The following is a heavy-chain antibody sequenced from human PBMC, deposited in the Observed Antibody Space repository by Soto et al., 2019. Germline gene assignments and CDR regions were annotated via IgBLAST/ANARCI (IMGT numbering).Heavy chain of an antibody. CDR1: GYTFTSYA. Sequence: QVQLVQSGAEVKKPGASVKVSCKASGYTFTSYAMHWVRQAPGQRLEWMGWINAGNGNTKYSQKFQGRVTITRDTSASTAYTHLTSLRSQPTAVYYCPTVPASSIRPLRGRGTLVTVSS. CDR2: INAGNGNT. V-gene: IGHV1-3*01. CDR3: PTVPASSIRPL. J-gene: IGHJ2*01.